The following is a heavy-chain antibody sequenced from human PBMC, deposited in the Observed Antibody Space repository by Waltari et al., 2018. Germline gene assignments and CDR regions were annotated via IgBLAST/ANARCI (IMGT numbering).Heavy chain of an antibody. CDR1: GGSISSYY. CDR2: IYYSGST. Sequence: QVQLQESGPGLVKPSETLSLTCTVSGGSISSYYWSWIRQPPGKGLEWIGYIYYSGSTNYNPSLKSRGTIAVDTSKNQFALKLSSVTAADTAVYYCARGHGTISYYYMDVWGKGTTVTVSS. V-gene: IGHV4-59*01. D-gene: IGHD3-9*01. J-gene: IGHJ6*03. CDR3: ARGHGTISYYYMDV.